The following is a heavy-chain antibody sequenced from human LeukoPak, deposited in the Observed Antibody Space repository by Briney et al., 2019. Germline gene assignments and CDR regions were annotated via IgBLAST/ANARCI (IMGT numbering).Heavy chain of an antibody. CDR2: INTNSGAT. CDR1: GYTLSGDY. V-gene: IGHV1-2*02. CDR3: TRGHCSGSRCFAYDI. D-gene: IGHD2-15*01. Sequence: ASVKVSCKSSGYTLSGDYIHWVRQAPGQEPEWMGWINTNSGATHYAQKSQDRFTMTRDTSISTVYMELSRLRSDDTAMYYCTRGHCSGSRCFAYDIWGQGTLVTVSS. J-gene: IGHJ3*02.